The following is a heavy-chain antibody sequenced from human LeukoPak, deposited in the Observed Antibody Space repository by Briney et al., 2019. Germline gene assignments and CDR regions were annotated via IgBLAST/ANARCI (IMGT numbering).Heavy chain of an antibody. D-gene: IGHD6-19*01. J-gene: IGHJ4*02. CDR1: GGSISNYY. CDR3: ARVSGWPGVYYFDY. CDR2: IFATGST. Sequence: SETLSLTCTVSGGSISNYYWSWIRQPAGRGLEWIGRIFATGSTNYSPSLKSRITMSVDTSKNQFSLKLSSVTAADTAVYYCARVSGWPGVYYFDYWGQGTLVTVSS. V-gene: IGHV4-4*07.